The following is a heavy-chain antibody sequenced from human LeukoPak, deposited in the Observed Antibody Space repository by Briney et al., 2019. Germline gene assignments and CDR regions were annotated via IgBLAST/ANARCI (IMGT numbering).Heavy chain of an antibody. J-gene: IGHJ4*02. CDR1: GFTFGDYA. CDR2: IRSKAYGGTT. Sequence: PGRSLRLSCTASGFTFGDYAMSWFRQAPGKGLEGVGFIRSKAYGGTTEYAASVKGRFTISRDDSKSIAYLQMNSLKTEDTAVYYCTRDRDYGDFILDYWGQGTLVTVSS. CDR3: TRDRDYGDFILDY. D-gene: IGHD4-17*01. V-gene: IGHV3-49*03.